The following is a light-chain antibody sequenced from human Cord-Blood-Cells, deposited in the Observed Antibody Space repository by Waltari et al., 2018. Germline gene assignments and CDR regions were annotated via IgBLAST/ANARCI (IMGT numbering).Light chain of an antibody. Sequence: QPVLAQPPSASASLGASVTLTCTLSSGYSNYKVDWYKQRPGQGPRFVMRVGTGGIVGSKGDGIPDRFSVLGSGLNRYLTIKNIQEEDESDYHCGADHGSGSNFVYVFGTGTKVTVL. CDR1: SGYSNYK. J-gene: IGLJ1*01. CDR3: GADHGSGSNFVYV. V-gene: IGLV9-49*01. CDR2: VGTGGIVG.